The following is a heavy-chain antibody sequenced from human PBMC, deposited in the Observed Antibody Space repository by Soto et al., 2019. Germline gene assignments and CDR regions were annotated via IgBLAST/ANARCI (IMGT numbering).Heavy chain of an antibody. CDR2: ISGSGGST. V-gene: IGHV3-23*01. CDR1: GFTFSSYG. CDR3: AKDPRRGVATMEYYFDY. D-gene: IGHD5-12*01. J-gene: IGHJ4*02. Sequence: GGSLRLSCAASGFTFSSYGMNWVRQAPGKGLEWVSAISGSGGSTYYADSVKGRFTISRDNSKNTLYLQMNSLRAEDTAVYYCAKDPRRGVATMEYYFDYRGQGTLVTVSS.